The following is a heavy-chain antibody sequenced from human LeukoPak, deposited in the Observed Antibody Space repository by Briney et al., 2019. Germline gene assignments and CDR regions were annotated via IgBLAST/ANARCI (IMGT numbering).Heavy chain of an antibody. Sequence: PGGSLRLSCAASGFTFGSYSVNWVRQAPGKGLEWVSSISSSSSYIYYADSVKGRFTISRHNAQNSLHLQVNSLRAEDTAVYYCARDMVRGVMPHWGQGTLVTVSS. D-gene: IGHD3-10*01. CDR2: ISSSSSYI. V-gene: IGHV3-21*01. CDR1: GFTFGSYS. J-gene: IGHJ4*02. CDR3: ARDMVRGVMPH.